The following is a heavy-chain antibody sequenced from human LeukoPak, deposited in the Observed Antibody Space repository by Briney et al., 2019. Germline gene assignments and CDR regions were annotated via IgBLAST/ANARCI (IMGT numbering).Heavy chain of an antibody. D-gene: IGHD5-12*01. CDR1: GLTFNSYY. Sequence: GGSLRLYCAASGLTFNSYYMNWVRQAPGKGLEWVSYISSSSSTIYYADSVKGRFTISRDNAKNSLYLQMNSLRAEDTAVYYCARSVDIDYWGQGTLVTVSS. CDR2: ISSSSSTI. J-gene: IGHJ4*02. V-gene: IGHV3-48*01. CDR3: ARSVDIDY.